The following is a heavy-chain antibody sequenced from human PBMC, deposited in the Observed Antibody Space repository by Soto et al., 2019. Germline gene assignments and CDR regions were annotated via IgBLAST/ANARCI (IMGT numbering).Heavy chain of an antibody. CDR1: GFIFSSSG. J-gene: IGHJ6*02. CDR3: AKWGGSYGIYYYYGMDV. V-gene: IGHV3-30*18. CDR2: ISYDGTNK. Sequence: QVQLVESGGGVVQPGRSLRLSCAASGFIFSSSGMHWVRQAPGKGLEWVALISYDGTNKYYADSVKGRFTISRDNSKNTLYLQMSSLRAEDTAVYYCAKWGGSYGIYYYYGMDVWGQGTTVTVSS. D-gene: IGHD5-18*01.